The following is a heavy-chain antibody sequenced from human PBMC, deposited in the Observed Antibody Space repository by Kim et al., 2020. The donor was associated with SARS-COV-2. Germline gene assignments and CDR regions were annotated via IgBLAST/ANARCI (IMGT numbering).Heavy chain of an antibody. CDR3: AREGLDYYDSSGYGGFDY. V-gene: IGHV3-30*04. D-gene: IGHD3-22*01. CDR2: ISYDGSNK. J-gene: IGHJ4*02. Sequence: GSLRLSCAASGFTFSSYAMHWVRQAPGKGLEWVAVISYDGSNKYYADSVKGRFTISRDNSKNTLYLQMNSLRAEDTAVYYCAREGLDYYDSSGYGGFDYWGQGTLVTVSS. CDR1: GFTFSSYA.